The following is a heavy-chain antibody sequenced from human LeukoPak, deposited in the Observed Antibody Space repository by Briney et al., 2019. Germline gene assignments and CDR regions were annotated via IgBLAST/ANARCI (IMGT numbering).Heavy chain of an antibody. Sequence: SEKVSCKAYRGTFRSYSISWVRQAHAQGLEWMGRIIPILGIANYAQKFQGRVTITADKSTSTAYMELSSLRSEDTAVYYCARLLYYYGMDVWGQGTTVTVSS. CDR1: RGTFRSYS. CDR2: IIPILGIA. CDR3: ARLLYYYGMDV. V-gene: IGHV1-69*02. J-gene: IGHJ6*02.